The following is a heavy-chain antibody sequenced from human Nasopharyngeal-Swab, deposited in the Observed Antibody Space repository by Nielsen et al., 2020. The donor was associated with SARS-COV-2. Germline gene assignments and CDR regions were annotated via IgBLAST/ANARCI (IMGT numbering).Heavy chain of an antibody. D-gene: IGHD2-21*01. J-gene: IGHJ6*03. V-gene: IGHV3-30-3*01. CDR2: VSEDGSST. CDR1: GFTFSNDA. Sequence: GGSLRLSCAAFGFTFSNDAMHWVRQAPGKGLEWVGIVSEDGSSTSYADSVKGRFTISRDNSKNTLSLQMSSVRVEDTAVYYCARAGTPIVGYYYYMDVWGIGATVIVSS. CDR3: ARAGTPIVGYYYYMDV.